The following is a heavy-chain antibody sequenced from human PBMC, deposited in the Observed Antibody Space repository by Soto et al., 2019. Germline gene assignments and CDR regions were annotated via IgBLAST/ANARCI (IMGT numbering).Heavy chain of an antibody. D-gene: IGHD2-15*01. CDR1: GYTFTSYD. V-gene: IGHV1-8*01. Sequence: QAQLVQSWAEVKKPGASVKVSCTASGYTFTSYDINWVRQAPGQGLEWVGWINPTSEYTAHAQKFQGRVTLTREISTATAYMELSSLTSEDTAVYFWARQVHPGYSREWGPGTQVTVSS. J-gene: IGHJ4*02. CDR2: INPTSEYT. CDR3: ARQVHPGYSRE.